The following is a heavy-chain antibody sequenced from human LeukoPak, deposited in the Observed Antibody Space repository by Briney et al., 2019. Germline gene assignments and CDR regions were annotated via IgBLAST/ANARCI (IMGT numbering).Heavy chain of an antibody. CDR3: ARGVGATETDAFDI. Sequence: PGGSLRLSCAASGFTFSSYWMSWVRQAPGKGLEWVANIKQDGSEKYYVDSVKGRFTISRDNAKNSLYLQMDSLRAEDTAVYYCARGVGATETDAFDIWGQGTMVTVSS. V-gene: IGHV3-7*01. CDR1: GFTFSSYW. D-gene: IGHD1-26*01. CDR2: IKQDGSEK. J-gene: IGHJ3*02.